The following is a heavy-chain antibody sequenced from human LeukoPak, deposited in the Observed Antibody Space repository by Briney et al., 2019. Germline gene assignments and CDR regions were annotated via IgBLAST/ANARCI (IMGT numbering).Heavy chain of an antibody. CDR2: INPSGGST. J-gene: IGHJ4*02. V-gene: IGHV1-46*01. Sequence: ASVKVSCKASGYTFTNYYMNWVRQAPGQGLEWMGIINPSGGSTSYAQKFQGRVTVTRDTSTSTVYMELSSLRSEDTAMYYCAREGEIGYDLSDYWGQGTLATVSS. CDR3: AREGEIGYDLSDY. D-gene: IGHD5-12*01. CDR1: GYTFTNYY.